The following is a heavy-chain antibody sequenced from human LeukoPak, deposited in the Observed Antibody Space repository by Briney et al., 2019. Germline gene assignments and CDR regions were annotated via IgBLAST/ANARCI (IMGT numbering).Heavy chain of an antibody. CDR2: INPNGGGT. CDR1: GYTFTGYY. J-gene: IGHJ5*02. V-gene: IGHV1-2*02. CDR3: ARGGCSSTSCYTMDNWFDP. Sequence: ASVKVSCKASGYTFTGYYMHWVRQAPGQGLEWMGWINPNGGGTNYAQKFQGRVTMTRDTSISTAYMELSRLRSDDTAVYYCARGGCSSTSCYTMDNWFDPWGQGTLVTVSS. D-gene: IGHD2-2*02.